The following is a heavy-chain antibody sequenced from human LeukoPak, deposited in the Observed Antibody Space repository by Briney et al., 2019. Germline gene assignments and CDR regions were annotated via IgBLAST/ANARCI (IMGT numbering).Heavy chain of an antibody. J-gene: IGHJ4*02. CDR2: LYSGGEA. Sequence: GGSLRLSCAASEFTVSTNYMNWVRQAPGKGLEWVSVLYSGGEAYYADSVKGRFTISRDNSKNTLYLLMNSLRAEDTAVYYCASIGRSGWYFDYWGQGTLVTVSS. CDR1: EFTVSTNY. D-gene: IGHD6-19*01. CDR3: ASIGRSGWYFDY. V-gene: IGHV3-53*01.